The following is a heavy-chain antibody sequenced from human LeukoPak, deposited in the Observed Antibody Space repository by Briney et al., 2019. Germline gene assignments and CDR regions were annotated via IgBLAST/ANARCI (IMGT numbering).Heavy chain of an antibody. CDR2: IRYDGSNK. V-gene: IGHV3-30*02. J-gene: IGHJ4*02. D-gene: IGHD5-12*01. CDR3: AKDSLVATACADY. CDR1: RFTFSSYG. Sequence: GGSLRLSCAASRFTFSSYGMHWVRQAPGKGLEWVAFIRYDGSNKYYADSVKDRFTISRDNSKNTLYLQMNSLRAEDTVVYYCAKDSLVATACADYWGKGTLVTVSS.